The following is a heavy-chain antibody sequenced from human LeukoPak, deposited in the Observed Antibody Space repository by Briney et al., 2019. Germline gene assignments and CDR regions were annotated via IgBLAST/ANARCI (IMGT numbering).Heavy chain of an antibody. CDR1: GFTFSSYG. CDR2: IWYDGGNK. J-gene: IGHJ4*02. CDR3: ARDETTGVLHFDY. Sequence: PGGSLRLSCAASGFTFSSYGMHWVRQAPGKGLEWVAVIWYDGGNKYYADSVKGRFTISRDNSKNTLYLQMNSLRAEDTAVYYCARDETTGVLHFDYWGQGTLVTVSS. V-gene: IGHV3-33*01. D-gene: IGHD4-11*01.